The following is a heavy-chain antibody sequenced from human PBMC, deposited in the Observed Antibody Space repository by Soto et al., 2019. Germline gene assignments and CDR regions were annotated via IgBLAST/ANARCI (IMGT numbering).Heavy chain of an antibody. J-gene: IGHJ5*02. CDR2: ISYDGSNN. D-gene: IGHD2-21*02. CDR1: GFTFSRYG. Sequence: QVQLVESGGGVVQPGRSLRLSCAASGFTFSRYGMHWVRQAPGKGLEWVACISYDGSNNYYADSVKGRFTISRDNSKNTLYLQMNSLSAEDTAVYYCAKGGLVVLTAPPTWFDPWGQGTLVTVSS. CDR3: AKGGLVVLTAPPTWFDP. V-gene: IGHV3-30*18.